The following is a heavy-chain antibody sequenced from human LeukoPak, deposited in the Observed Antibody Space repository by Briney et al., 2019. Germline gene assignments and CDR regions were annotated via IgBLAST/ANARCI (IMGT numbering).Heavy chain of an antibody. Sequence: PSETLSLTCTVSGGSISSGDYYWSWIRQPPGKGLEWIGSIYYSGSTYYNPSLKSRVTISVDTSKNQFSLKLSSVTAADTAVYYCARRPRVVVPAAIGDYYYYYGMDVWGQGTTVTVSS. CDR3: ARRPRVVVPAAIGDYYYYYGMDV. V-gene: IGHV4-39*01. D-gene: IGHD2-2*01. J-gene: IGHJ6*02. CDR2: IYYSGST. CDR1: GGSISSGDYY.